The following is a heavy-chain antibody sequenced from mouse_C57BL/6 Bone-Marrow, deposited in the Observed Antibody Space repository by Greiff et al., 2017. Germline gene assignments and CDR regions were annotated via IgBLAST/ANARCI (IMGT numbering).Heavy chain of an antibody. Sequence: QVQLQQSGAELARPGASVKLSCKASGYTFTSYGISWVKQRTGQGLEWIGEIYPRSGNTYYYEKFKGKATLTADKSSSTAYMELRSLTSEDSAVYFCARLTFAYWGQGALVTVSA. J-gene: IGHJ3*01. D-gene: IGHD4-1*01. CDR3: ARLTFAY. V-gene: IGHV1-81*01. CDR1: GYTFTSYG. CDR2: IYPRSGNT.